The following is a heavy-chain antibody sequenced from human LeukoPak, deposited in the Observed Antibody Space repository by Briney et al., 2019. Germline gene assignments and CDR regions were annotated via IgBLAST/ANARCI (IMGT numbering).Heavy chain of an antibody. V-gene: IGHV4-34*01. Sequence: SETLSLTCAVYGGSFSGYYWSWIRQPPGKGLEWIGEINHSGSTNYNPSLKSRVTISVDTSKNQFSLKLSSVTAADTAVYYCARVSRPSYYYCGMDVWGQGTTVTVSS. CDR1: GGSFSGYY. CDR3: ARVSRPSYYYCGMDV. CDR2: INHSGST. J-gene: IGHJ6*02.